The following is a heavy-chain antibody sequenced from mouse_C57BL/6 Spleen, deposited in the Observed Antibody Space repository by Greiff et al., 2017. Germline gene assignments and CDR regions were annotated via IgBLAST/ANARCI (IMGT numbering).Heavy chain of an antibody. J-gene: IGHJ3*01. CDR1: GYTFTSYW. D-gene: IGHD2-5*01. V-gene: IGHV1-61*01. CDR2: IYPSGSDT. CDR3: ARVRDYSNYDWFAY. Sequence: QVQLQQPGAELVRPGASVKLSCKASGYTFTSYWMAWVQQRPGQGLEWIGNIYPSGSDTHYNQKFKGKATLTVDKSSSTAYMQLSSLTSEDSAVYDCARVRDYSNYDWFAYWGQGTLVTVSA.